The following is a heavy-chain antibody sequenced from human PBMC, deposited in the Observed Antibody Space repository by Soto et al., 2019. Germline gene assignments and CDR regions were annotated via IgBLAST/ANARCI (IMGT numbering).Heavy chain of an antibody. J-gene: IGHJ4*02. Sequence: GASVKVSCKASGYTFTDYGISWVRQAPGQGLEWMGWISTYNGNTIYAQKIQGRVTMTTDTSTSTAYVELRSLRSDDTAVYYCAREEGISDWHAFDYWRQGTLVTVSS. V-gene: IGHV1-18*04. CDR3: AREEGISDWHAFDY. CDR2: ISTYNGNT. CDR1: GYTFTDYG. D-gene: IGHD6-19*01.